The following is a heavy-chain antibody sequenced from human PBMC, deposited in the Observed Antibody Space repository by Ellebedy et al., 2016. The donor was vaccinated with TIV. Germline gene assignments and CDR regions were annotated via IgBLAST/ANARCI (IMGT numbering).Heavy chain of an antibody. D-gene: IGHD3-22*01. J-gene: IGHJ4*02. CDR2: INPSGGST. CDR1: GYTFTSYY. V-gene: IGHV1-46*01. Sequence: ASVKVSCXASGYTFTSYYMHWVRQAPGQGLEWMGIINPSGGSTSYAQKFQGRVTMTRDTSTSTVYMELSSLRSEDTAVYYCARGSGYSGYGGRGSYYYDSSGYYYFDYWGQGTLVTVSS. CDR3: ARGSGYSGYGGRGSYYYDSSGYYYFDY.